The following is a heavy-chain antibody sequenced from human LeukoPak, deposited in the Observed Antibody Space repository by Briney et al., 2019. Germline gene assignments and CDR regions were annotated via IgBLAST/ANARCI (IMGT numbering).Heavy chain of an antibody. CDR1: GFTFSSYD. J-gene: IGHJ4*02. CDR3: ARGRFFDY. Sequence: PGGSLRLSCAASGFTFSSYDMPWVRQAAGNGLEWVSAIGTAGDTYYPGSVKGRFTISRENAKNSLYLQMNSLRAGDTAVYYCARGRFFDYWGQGTLVTVSS. V-gene: IGHV3-13*01. D-gene: IGHD3-3*01. CDR2: IGTAGDT.